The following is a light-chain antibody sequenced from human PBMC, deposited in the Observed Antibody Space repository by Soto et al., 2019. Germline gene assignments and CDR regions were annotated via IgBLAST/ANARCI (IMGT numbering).Light chain of an antibody. CDR1: QSVSSSS. CDR2: LAS. J-gene: IGKJ1*01. Sequence: EIELTQAPGTLSLSPGDRATLSCRASQSVSSSSLAWYQQRPGQAHRLLIYLASIRPTGIPERFSGSGSGTDSTLTINRQEPEYSAVYYCQQYGSSPWTFGQGTKVEIK. CDR3: QQYGSSPWT. V-gene: IGKV3-20*01.